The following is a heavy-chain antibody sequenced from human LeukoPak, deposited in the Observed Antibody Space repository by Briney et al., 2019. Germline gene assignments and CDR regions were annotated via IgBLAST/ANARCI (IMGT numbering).Heavy chain of an antibody. V-gene: IGHV4-59*11. CDR3: ARGYDSSAYYPFNY. Sequence: NPSETLSLTCVVSGGSLSTHHWSWIRQSPGRGLEWIGYISDSGSTNYNPPLKSRVTISVDTSKNQFSLMLSSVTAADTAVYYCARGYDSSAYYPFNYWGQGTLVTVSS. D-gene: IGHD3-22*01. CDR1: GGSLSTHH. J-gene: IGHJ4*02. CDR2: ISDSGST.